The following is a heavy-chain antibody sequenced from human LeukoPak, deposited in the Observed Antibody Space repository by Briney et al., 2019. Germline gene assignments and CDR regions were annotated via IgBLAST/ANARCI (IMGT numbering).Heavy chain of an antibody. CDR1: GGSISGYY. Sequence: SETLSLTCTVSGGSISGYYWSWVRQPAGKGLEWIGRIYTTGYSNYNPSLQSRVTMSVDTSKNQFSLRLTCVTAADTAVYYCARDRRYFDSSGFYSWFDPWGQGTLVTVSS. D-gene: IGHD3-22*01. V-gene: IGHV4-4*07. CDR2: IYTTGYS. J-gene: IGHJ5*02. CDR3: ARDRRYFDSSGFYSWFDP.